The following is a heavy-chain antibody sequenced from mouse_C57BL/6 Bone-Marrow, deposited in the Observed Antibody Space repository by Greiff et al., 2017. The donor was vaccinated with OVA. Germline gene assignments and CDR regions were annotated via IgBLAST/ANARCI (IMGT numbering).Heavy chain of an antibody. CDR2: ISYDGSN. CDR3: ARQVDY. V-gene: IGHV3-6*01. CDR1: GYSITSGYY. Sequence: EVKLQESGPGLVKPSQSLSLTCSVTGYSITSGYYWNWIRQFPGNKLEWMGYISYDGSNNYNPSLKNRIAITRDTSKNQLFLKLNSVTTEDTATYYCARQVDYWGQGTTLTVSS. J-gene: IGHJ2*01.